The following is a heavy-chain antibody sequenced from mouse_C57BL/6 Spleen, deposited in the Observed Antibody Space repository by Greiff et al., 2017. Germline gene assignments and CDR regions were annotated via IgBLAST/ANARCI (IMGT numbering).Heavy chain of an antibody. CDR2: ISNGGGST. Sequence: EVQGVESGGGLVQPGGSLKLSCAASGFTFSDYYMYWVRQTPEKRLEWVAYISNGGGSTYYPDTVKGRFTISRDNAKNTLYLQMSRLKSEDTAMYYCARHAGAGYYFDYWGQGTTLTVSS. J-gene: IGHJ2*01. D-gene: IGHD3-1*01. CDR1: GFTFSDYY. CDR3: ARHAGAGYYFDY. V-gene: IGHV5-12*01.